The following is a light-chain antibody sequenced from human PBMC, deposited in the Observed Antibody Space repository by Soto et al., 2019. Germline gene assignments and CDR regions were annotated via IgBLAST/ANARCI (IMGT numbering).Light chain of an antibody. CDR3: QRYATSPPFT. V-gene: IGKV3-20*01. CDR2: GAS. CDR1: QSVSS. Sequence: EIVLTQSPGTQSLSPGEGVTLSCRASQSVSSLAWYQQKPGQAPRLLIYGASSRATGIPDRFSGSGSGTDFTLTISRLEPEDFAVYYCQRYATSPPFTFGQGTRLEIK. J-gene: IGKJ5*01.